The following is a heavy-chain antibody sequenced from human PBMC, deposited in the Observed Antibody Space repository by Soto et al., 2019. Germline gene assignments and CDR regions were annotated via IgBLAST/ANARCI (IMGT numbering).Heavy chain of an antibody. CDR3: AADLPDWGAYAFDY. CDR2: AKSEINGGSV. J-gene: IGHJ4*01. V-gene: IGHV3-15*07. D-gene: IGHD3-16*01. Sequence: EVQLVESGGDLVQPGGSLRLSCAASGFTFTRAWLNWVRQAPGKGLEWGGRAKSEINGGSVDYAAPVQGRFTISRDASQNTVYLQMNSLRADDTAVYYCAADLPDWGAYAFDYWGHGTQVTVSS. CDR1: GFTFTRAW.